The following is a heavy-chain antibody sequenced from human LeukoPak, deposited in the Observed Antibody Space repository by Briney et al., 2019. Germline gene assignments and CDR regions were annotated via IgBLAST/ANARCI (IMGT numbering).Heavy chain of an antibody. CDR2: ISTYNGNT. J-gene: IGHJ5*02. CDR3: ARDNRDYYGSGSPRGS. Sequence: GASVKVSCKASGYTFTTYGISWVRQAPGQGLEWMAWISTYNGNTNYAEKFQGRVTMTTDTSTSTAYMELRSLRSDDTAVYYCARDNRDYYGSGSPRGSWGQGTLVTVSS. D-gene: IGHD3-10*01. V-gene: IGHV1-18*01. CDR1: GYTFTTYG.